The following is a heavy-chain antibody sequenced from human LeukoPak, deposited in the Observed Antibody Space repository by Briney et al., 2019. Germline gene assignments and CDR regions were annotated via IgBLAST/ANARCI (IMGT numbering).Heavy chain of an antibody. CDR3: ARALVVVPAAKAVVSYNWFDP. D-gene: IGHD2-2*01. CDR1: GFTFSSYW. Sequence: GGSLGLSCAASGFTFSSYWMHWVRQAPGKGLVWVSRINSDGSSTSYADSVKGRFTISRDNAKNTLYLQMNSLRAEDTAVYYCARALVVVPAAKAVVSYNWFDPWGQGTLVTVSS. CDR2: INSDGSST. V-gene: IGHV3-74*01. J-gene: IGHJ5*02.